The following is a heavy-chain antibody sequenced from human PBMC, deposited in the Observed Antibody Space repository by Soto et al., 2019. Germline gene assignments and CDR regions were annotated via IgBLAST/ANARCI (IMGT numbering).Heavy chain of an antibody. V-gene: IGHV4-39*01. D-gene: IGHD5-12*01. CDR1: GGSISSSSYY. J-gene: IGHJ4*02. CDR3: ARLKEWLRFTDNPDY. Sequence: SETLSLTCTVSGGSISSSSYYWGWIRQPPGKGLEWIGSIYYSGSTYYNPSLKSRVTISVDTSKNQFSLKLSSVTAADTAVYYCARLKEWLRFTDNPDYWGQGTLVTVSS. CDR2: IYYSGST.